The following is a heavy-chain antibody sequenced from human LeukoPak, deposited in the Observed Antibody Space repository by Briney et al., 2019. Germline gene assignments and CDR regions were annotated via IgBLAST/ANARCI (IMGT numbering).Heavy chain of an antibody. CDR2: ISGSGRST. J-gene: IGHJ4*02. CDR1: GFTFSSYA. Sequence: GGSLRLSCAASGFTFSSYAMSWARQAPGKGLEWVSAISGSGRSTYYADSVKGRFTISRDNSKNTLYLQMNSLRDEDTAVYYCAKDLYGTGYCSGGRCYGLGNFDYWGQGTLVTVSS. CDR3: AKDLYGTGYCSGGRCYGLGNFDY. V-gene: IGHV3-23*01. D-gene: IGHD2-15*01.